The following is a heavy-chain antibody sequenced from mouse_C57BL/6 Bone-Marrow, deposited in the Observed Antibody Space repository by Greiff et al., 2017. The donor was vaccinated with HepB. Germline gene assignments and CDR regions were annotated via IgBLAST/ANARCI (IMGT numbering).Heavy chain of an antibody. J-gene: IGHJ2*01. Sequence: EVQLVESGGGLVQPGGSLSLSCAASGFTFTDYYMSWVRQPPGKALEWLGFIRNKANGYTTEYSASVKGRFTISRDNSQSILYLQMNALRAEDSATYYCARYMTVITTVVGYFDYWGQGTTLTVSS. CDR1: GFTFTDYY. CDR2: IRNKANGYTT. D-gene: IGHD1-1*01. V-gene: IGHV7-3*01. CDR3: ARYMTVITTVVGYFDY.